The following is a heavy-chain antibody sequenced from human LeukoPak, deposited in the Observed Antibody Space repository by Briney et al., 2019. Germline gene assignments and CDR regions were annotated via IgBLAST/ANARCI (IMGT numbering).Heavy chain of an antibody. D-gene: IGHD3-22*01. CDR3: ARDTNMILLDY. J-gene: IGHJ4*02. V-gene: IGHV1-69*06. Sequence: SVKVSCKASGDTFNNNAINWVRQAPGQGLEWMGSIIPIFGTPNYAQKFEGRLTITADRSTTTAYMELSSLRAEDTPVYYCARDTNMILLDYWGQGTLITVSS. CDR1: GDTFNNNA. CDR2: IIPIFGTP.